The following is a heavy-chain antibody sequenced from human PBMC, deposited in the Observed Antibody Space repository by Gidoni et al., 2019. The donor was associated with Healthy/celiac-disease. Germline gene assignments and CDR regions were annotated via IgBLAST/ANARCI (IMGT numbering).Heavy chain of an antibody. CDR2: ISGSGGST. V-gene: IGHV3-23*01. J-gene: IGHJ5*02. D-gene: IGHD1-1*01. CDR3: ASHEGTWYQPWFDP. CDR1: GFTFSSYA. Sequence: EVQLLECGGGLVQSGGSMGLSCAASGFTFSSYAMGWVRQAPWKGLGWVSAISGSGGSTYYADSVKGRFTISRDNSKNTLYLQMNSLRAEDTAVYYCASHEGTWYQPWFDPWGQGTLVTVSS.